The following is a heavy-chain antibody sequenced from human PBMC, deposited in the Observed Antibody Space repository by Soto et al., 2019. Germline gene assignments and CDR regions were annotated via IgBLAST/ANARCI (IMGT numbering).Heavy chain of an antibody. V-gene: IGHV3-21*01. CDR2: IGRRSDI. D-gene: IGHD5-12*01. CDR1: GFSFSTYS. J-gene: IGHJ4*02. CDR3: ARAKEMATMEFDY. Sequence: GGSLRLSCEASGFSFSTYSMNWVRQAPGKGLEWVSSIGRRSDIYYADSVKGRFTISRDNAKNSVSLQMNSLRDEDTAVYYCARAKEMATMEFDYWGQGTLVTVSS.